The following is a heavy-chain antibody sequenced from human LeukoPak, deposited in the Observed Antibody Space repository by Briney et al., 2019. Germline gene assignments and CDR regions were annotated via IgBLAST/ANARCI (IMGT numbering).Heavy chain of an antibody. V-gene: IGHV4-39*07. CDR3: ASVAYNYDFWSGRAYYYYMDV. CDR2: IYYSGST. J-gene: IGHJ6*03. CDR1: GGSISSSSYY. D-gene: IGHD3-3*01. Sequence: SETLSLTSTVSGGSISSSSYYWGWIRQPPGKGLEWIGSIYYSGSTYYNPSLKSRVTISVDTSKNQFSLKLSSVTAADTAVYYCASVAYNYDFWSGRAYYYYMDVWGKGTTVTVSS.